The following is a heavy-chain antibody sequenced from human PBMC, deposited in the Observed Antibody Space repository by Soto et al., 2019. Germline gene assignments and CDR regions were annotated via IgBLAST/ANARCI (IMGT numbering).Heavy chain of an antibody. V-gene: IGHV3-9*01. J-gene: IGHJ4*02. CDR1: GFTFDDYV. CDR2: ISWNSGNI. CDR3: ARGLSAVPSYLDY. D-gene: IGHD3-16*01. Sequence: EVQLVESGGGLVQPGRSLRLSCVASGFTFDDYVMHWVRQVPGKGLEWVSGISWNSGNIDYAHSVKGRFTISRDNDMHSLYLQMHSLSPEDTALYYCARGLSAVPSYLDYWGQGTLVTVSS.